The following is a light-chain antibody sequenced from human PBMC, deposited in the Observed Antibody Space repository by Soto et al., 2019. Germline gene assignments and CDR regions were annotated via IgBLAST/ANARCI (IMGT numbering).Light chain of an antibody. Sequence: EIVLTQSPGTLSLSPGERATLSCRASQTVRTNYLAWFQHKPGQAPRLLIYGASSRATGIPDRVSGSGSGTDFSLPINRLEPEDFAVYFCQQYSDSPRTFGGGTKVEI. CDR2: GAS. CDR3: QQYSDSPRT. J-gene: IGKJ4*01. V-gene: IGKV3-20*01. CDR1: QTVRTNY.